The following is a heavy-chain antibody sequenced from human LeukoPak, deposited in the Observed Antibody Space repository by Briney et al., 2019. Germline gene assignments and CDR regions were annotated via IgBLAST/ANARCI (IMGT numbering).Heavy chain of an antibody. CDR2: INTSGGGT. D-gene: IGHD3-22*01. V-gene: IGHV1-46*01. CDR3: ATGLYFDSSGLLMN. Sequence: ASVKVSCKASGYTFTNYNMYWVRQAPGQGLEWMGIINTSGGGTNCAQKFQGRVTMTRDTSTSTVYMELSSLRSEDTAVYYCATGLYFDSSGLLMNWGQRTLVTVSS. J-gene: IGHJ4*02. CDR1: GYTFTNYN.